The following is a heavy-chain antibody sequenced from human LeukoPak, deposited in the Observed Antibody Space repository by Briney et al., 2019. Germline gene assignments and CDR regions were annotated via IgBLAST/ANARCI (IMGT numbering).Heavy chain of an antibody. CDR3: ARDEYYYDSSGYYNAFDI. CDR1: GGSFSGYY. J-gene: IGHJ3*02. D-gene: IGHD3-22*01. CDR2: IYYSGST. Sequence: PSETLSLTCAVYGGSFSGYYWGWIRQPPGKGLEWIGSIYYSGSTYYNPSLKSRVTISVDTSKNQFSLKLSSVTAADTAVYYCARDEYYYDSSGYYNAFDIWGQGTMVTVSS. V-gene: IGHV4-34*01.